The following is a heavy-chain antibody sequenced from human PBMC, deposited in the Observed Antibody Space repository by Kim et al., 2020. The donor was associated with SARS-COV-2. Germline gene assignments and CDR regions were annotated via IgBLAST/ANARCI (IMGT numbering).Heavy chain of an antibody. D-gene: IGHD1-26*01. Sequence: SETLSLTCTVSGGSISSYYWSWIRQPPGKGLEWIGYIYYSGSTNYNPSLKSRVTISVDTSKNQFSLKLSSVTAADTAVYYCARDRGATVVTPYYYGMDVWGQGTTVTVSS. V-gene: IGHV4-59*01. J-gene: IGHJ6*02. CDR3: ARDRGATVVTPYYYGMDV. CDR1: GGSISSYY. CDR2: IYYSGST.